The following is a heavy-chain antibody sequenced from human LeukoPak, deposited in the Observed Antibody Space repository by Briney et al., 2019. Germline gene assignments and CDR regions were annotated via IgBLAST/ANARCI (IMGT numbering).Heavy chain of an antibody. J-gene: IGHJ6*02. V-gene: IGHV3-30-3*01. CDR1: GFTFGNSA. CDR3: ARDEERITMVRGVINPNYYYYYAMDV. CDR2: ISYDGTNK. Sequence: PGRSLRLSCAASGFTFGNSAMHWVRQAPGKGLEWVAVISYDGTNKCYADSVKGRFTISRDNSKNTLYLQMNSLRAEDTAVYYCARDEERITMVRGVINPNYYYYYAMDVWGQGTTVTVSS. D-gene: IGHD3-10*01.